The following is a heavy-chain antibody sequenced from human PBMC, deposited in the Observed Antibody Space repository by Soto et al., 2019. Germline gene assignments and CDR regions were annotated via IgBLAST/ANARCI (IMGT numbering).Heavy chain of an antibody. J-gene: IGHJ5*02. CDR3: ARELPPDL. V-gene: IGHV3-53*01. CDR2: IWSAGLT. Sequence: EAQVVESGGGFIQPGGSLRLSCAASGFTVRSKYMTWVRQAPGKGLEWVSIIWSAGLTYYADSVKGRFTISRDNSKNTLYLQMNSLRAEDSALYYCARELPPDLWGQGTLVTVSS. CDR1: GFTVRSKY.